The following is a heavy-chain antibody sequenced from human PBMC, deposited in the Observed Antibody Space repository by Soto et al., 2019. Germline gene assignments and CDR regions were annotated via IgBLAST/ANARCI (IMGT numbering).Heavy chain of an antibody. CDR2: ISYDGSNK. D-gene: IGHD6-13*01. CDR1: GFTFSSYA. V-gene: IGHV3-30-3*01. Sequence: GGSLRLSCAASGFTFSSYAMHWVSQAPGKGLEWVAVISYDGSNKYYADSVKGRFTISRDNSKNTLYLQMNSLRAEDTAVYYCARDLSSRWYYFDYWGQGALVTVSS. CDR3: ARDLSSRWYYFDY. J-gene: IGHJ4*02.